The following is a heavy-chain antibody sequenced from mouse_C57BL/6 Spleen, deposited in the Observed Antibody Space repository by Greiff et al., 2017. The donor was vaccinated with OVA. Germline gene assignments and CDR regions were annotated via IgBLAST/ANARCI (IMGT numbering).Heavy chain of an antibody. J-gene: IGHJ2*01. Sequence: EVQLQESGPELVKPGASVKISCKASGYSFTGYYMNWVKQSPEKSLEWIGEINPSTGGTTYNQKFKAKATLTVDKSSSTAYMQLKSLTSEDSAVYYCARSTGWLLNYWGQGTTLTVSS. CDR3: ARSTGWLLNY. V-gene: IGHV1-42*01. CDR2: INPSTGGT. CDR1: GYSFTGYY. D-gene: IGHD2-3*01.